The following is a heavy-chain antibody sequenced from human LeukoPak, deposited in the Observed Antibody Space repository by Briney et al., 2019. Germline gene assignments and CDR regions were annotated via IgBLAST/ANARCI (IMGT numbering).Heavy chain of an antibody. CDR3: AKGVRITMVRGAFDS. V-gene: IGHV3-9*01. CDR1: GFTFDDYA. J-gene: IGHJ3*02. CDR2: ISWNSGSI. D-gene: IGHD3-10*01. Sequence: PGRSLRPSCAASGFTFDDYAMHWVRQGPGKGLEWVSGISWNSGSIVYADSVKGRFTISRDNAKNSLYLQMNSLRAEDTALYYCAKGVRITMVRGAFDSWGQGTMVTVSS.